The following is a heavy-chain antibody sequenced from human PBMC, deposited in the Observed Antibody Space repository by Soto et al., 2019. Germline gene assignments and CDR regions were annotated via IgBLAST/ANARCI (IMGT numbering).Heavy chain of an antibody. Sequence: XSVKVSCQASVYTFTSYYLHWVRQAPGQGLEWMGIINPSGGSTSYAQKFQGRVTMTRDTSTSTVHMELSRLRSEDRAVYYCARVGGAYDSRCPFDHWGQGPLVTVSS. D-gene: IGHD3-22*01. CDR2: INPSGGST. CDR1: VYTFTSYY. CDR3: ARVGGAYDSRCPFDH. J-gene: IGHJ4*02. V-gene: IGHV1-46*01.